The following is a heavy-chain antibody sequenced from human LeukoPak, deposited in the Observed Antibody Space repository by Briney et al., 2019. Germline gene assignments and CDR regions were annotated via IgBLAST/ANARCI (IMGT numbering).Heavy chain of an antibody. CDR1: GYSLTTYW. CDR3: ARFSGTVGATDY. CDR2: IDPSDSYT. J-gene: IGHJ4*02. Sequence: GESLKISCKGSGYSLTTYWISWVRQMPGKGLEWMGRIDPSDSYTNYSPSFKGHVTISADKSISTAYLQWSSLKASDTAMYYCARFSGTVGATDYWGQGTLVTVSS. V-gene: IGHV5-10-1*01. D-gene: IGHD6-13*01.